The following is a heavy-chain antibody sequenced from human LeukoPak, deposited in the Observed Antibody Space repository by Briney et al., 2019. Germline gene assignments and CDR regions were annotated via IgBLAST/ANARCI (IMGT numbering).Heavy chain of an antibody. CDR3: ARDRAVAGFIDY. D-gene: IGHD6-19*01. J-gene: IGHJ4*02. CDR2: IWYDGSNK. Sequence: GGSLRLSCAASGFTFSSYGMHWVRQAPGKGLEWVAVIWYDGSNKYYADSVKGRFTISRDNSKNTLYLQMNSLRAEDTAVYYCARDRAVAGFIDYWGQGTLVTVSS. V-gene: IGHV3-33*01. CDR1: GFTFSSYG.